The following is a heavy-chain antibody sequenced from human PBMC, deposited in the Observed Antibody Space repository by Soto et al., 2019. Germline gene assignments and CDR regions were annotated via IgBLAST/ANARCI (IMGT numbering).Heavy chain of an antibody. Sequence: ASVKVSCKASGYTFTSYDINWVRQATGQGLEWMGWMNPNSGNTGYAQKFQGRVTMTRNTSISTAYMELSSLRSEDTAVYYCARGPSRYDSSGYFRDDAFDIWGQGTMVIVAS. V-gene: IGHV1-8*01. CDR2: MNPNSGNT. D-gene: IGHD3-22*01. CDR3: ARGPSRYDSSGYFRDDAFDI. J-gene: IGHJ3*02. CDR1: GYTFTSYD.